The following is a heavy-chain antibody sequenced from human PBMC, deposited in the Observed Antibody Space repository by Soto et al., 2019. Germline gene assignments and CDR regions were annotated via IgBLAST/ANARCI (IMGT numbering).Heavy chain of an antibody. CDR2: IYPGDSDT. V-gene: IGHV5-51*01. D-gene: IGHD1-7*01. CDR3: ARHSLVMRSGITGTFIYYYYGMDV. Sequence: PGESTKISSKGSGYSFTSYWIGWMRPLPGKGLEWMGIIYPGDSDTRYSPSFQGQVTISADKSISTAYLQWSSLKASDTAMYYCARHSLVMRSGITGTFIYYYYGMDVWGQGTTVTVS. J-gene: IGHJ6*02. CDR1: GYSFTSYW.